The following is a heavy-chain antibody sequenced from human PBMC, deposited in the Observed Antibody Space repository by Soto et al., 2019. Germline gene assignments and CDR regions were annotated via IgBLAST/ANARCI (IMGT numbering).Heavy chain of an antibody. CDR2: IYPGDSDT. Sequence: GESLKISCKGSGYSFTSYWIGWVRQMPGKGLEWMGIIYPGDSDTRYSPSFQGQVTISDDKSISTAYLQWSSLKASDTAMYYCARVYDILTGPGGGRFDPWGQGTLVTVSS. V-gene: IGHV5-51*01. CDR3: ARVYDILTGPGGGRFDP. J-gene: IGHJ5*02. CDR1: GYSFTSYW. D-gene: IGHD3-9*01.